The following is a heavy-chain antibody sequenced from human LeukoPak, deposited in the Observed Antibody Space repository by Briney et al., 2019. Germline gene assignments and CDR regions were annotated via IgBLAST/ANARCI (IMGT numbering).Heavy chain of an antibody. J-gene: IGHJ4*02. CDR1: GFTFSSYA. CDR2: ISYDGSNK. D-gene: IGHD3-16*02. V-gene: IGHV3-30-3*01. CDR3: AREPYDYVWGSYRYFDY. Sequence: PGGSLGLSCAASGFTFSSYAMHWVRQAPGKGLEWVAVISYDGSNKYYADSVKGRFTISRDNSKNTLYLQMNSLRAEDTAVYYCAREPYDYVWGSYRYFDYWGQGTLVTVSS.